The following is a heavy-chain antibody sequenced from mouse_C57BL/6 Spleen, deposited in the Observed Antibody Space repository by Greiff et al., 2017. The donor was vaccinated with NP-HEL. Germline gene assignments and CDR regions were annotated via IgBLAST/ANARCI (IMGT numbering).Heavy chain of an antibody. CDR2: ISYDGSN. CDR1: GYSITSGYY. J-gene: IGHJ4*01. CDR3: ARDSSGYAMDY. V-gene: IGHV3-6*01. Sequence: EVQVVESGPGLVKPSQSLSLTCSVTGYSITSGYYWNWIRQFPGNKLEWMGYISYDGSNNYNPSLKNRISITRDTSKNQFFLKLNSVTTEDTATYYCARDSSGYAMDYWGQGTSVTVSS. D-gene: IGHD3-2*02.